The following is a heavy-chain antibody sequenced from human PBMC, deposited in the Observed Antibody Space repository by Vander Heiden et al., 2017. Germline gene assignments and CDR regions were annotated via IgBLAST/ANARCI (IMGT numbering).Heavy chain of an antibody. CDR1: GFPFSSYA. V-gene: IGHV3-23*01. Sequence: EVQLLESGGGLVQPGGSLRLSCAPSGFPFSSYAMSWVRQAPGKGLEWVSAISGSGGSTYDADAVKGRFTISRDNSKNTMYLQMKRMREEDTAVYYNAKGWKQWMGYFDDWGQGTMVTVSS. CDR3: AKGWKQWMGYFDD. J-gene: IGHJ4*02. D-gene: IGHD6-19*01. CDR2: ISGSGGST.